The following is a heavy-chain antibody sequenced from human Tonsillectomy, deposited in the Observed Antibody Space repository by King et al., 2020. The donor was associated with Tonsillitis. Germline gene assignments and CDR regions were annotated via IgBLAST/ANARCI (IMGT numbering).Heavy chain of an antibody. CDR2: ISYDGKKK. J-gene: IGHJ4*02. Sequence: VQLVESGGGVVQPGTSLRLSCAASGVPFSSYGMHWVRQAPGKGLEWVALISYDGKKKYYADPVKGRFTISRDNSKNTLYLQMNSLRAEETAVYYCETTGFIEVVSDYWGQGTLVTVSS. CDR1: GVPFSSYG. CDR3: ETTGFIEVVSDY. V-gene: IGHV3-30*03. D-gene: IGHD1-14*01.